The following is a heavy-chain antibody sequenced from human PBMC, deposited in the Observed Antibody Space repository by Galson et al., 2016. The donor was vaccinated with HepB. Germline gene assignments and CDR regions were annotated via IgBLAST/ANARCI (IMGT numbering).Heavy chain of an antibody. V-gene: IGHV4-31*03. D-gene: IGHD2-15*01. CDR1: GGSISSRGYY. CDR3: AREISQYCSGGSCYVFDY. Sequence: TLSLTCTVSGGSISSRGYYWSWIRQHPGKGLEWIGYIYYSGNTHYNPSLKSRITISIGTSKNQFSLKLSSVTAADTAVYYCAREISQYCSGGSCYVFDYWGQGTLVTVSS. J-gene: IGHJ4*02. CDR2: IYYSGNT.